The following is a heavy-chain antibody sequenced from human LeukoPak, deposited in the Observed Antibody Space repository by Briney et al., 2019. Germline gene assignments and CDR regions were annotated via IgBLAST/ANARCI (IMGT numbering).Heavy chain of an antibody. CDR1: GYSISSGYY. CDR3: ARRPAVAGPYYFDY. J-gene: IGHJ4*02. Sequence: SETLSLTCAVSGYSISSGYYWGWIRQPPGKGLDWIGRIYHSGSTNYNPSLKSRVTISVDTSKNQFSLKLSSVTAADTAVYYCARRPAVAGPYYFDYWGQGTLVTVSS. V-gene: IGHV4-38-2*01. CDR2: IYHSGST. D-gene: IGHD6-19*01.